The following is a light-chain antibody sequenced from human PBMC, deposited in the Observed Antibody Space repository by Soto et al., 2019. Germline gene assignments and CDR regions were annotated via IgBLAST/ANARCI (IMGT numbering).Light chain of an antibody. V-gene: IGKV3-11*01. CDR2: DAS. CDR1: QSVSSY. Sequence: EIVLTQSPATLSLSPGERATLSCRASQSVSSYLAWYQQKPGQAPRLLIYDASNRATGIPARFSGSGSETDFTLTISSLEPEDFAVYYCQQRSNWPANFGQGTRLEIK. CDR3: QQRSNWPAN. J-gene: IGKJ5*01.